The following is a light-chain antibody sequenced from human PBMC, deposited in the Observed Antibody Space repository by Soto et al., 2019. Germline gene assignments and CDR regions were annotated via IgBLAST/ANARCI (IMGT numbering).Light chain of an antibody. J-gene: IGKJ1*01. Sequence: EIVLTQSPGTLSLSPGERATLSCRASQSVSSSYLAWYQQKPGQAPRLLIYGASSRATGIPDRFSGSGSGTDFTLTISRPEPEDFAVYYCQHYGSSPSTFGQGTKVDI. CDR3: QHYGSSPST. V-gene: IGKV3-20*01. CDR1: QSVSSSY. CDR2: GAS.